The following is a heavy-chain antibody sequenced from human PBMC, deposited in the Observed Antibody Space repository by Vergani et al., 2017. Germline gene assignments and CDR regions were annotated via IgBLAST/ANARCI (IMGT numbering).Heavy chain of an antibody. CDR2: IYSGGST. Sequence: EVQLVESGGGLIQPGGSLRLSCAASGFTVSSNYMSWVRQAPGKGLEWVSFIYSGGSTYYADSVKGRFTISRDNSKNTLYLQMNSLRAEDTAVYYCARDGCSSTSCYTTFGYYGMDVWGQGTTVTVSS. CDR3: ARDGCSSTSCYTTFGYYGMDV. D-gene: IGHD2-2*02. V-gene: IGHV3-53*01. CDR1: GFTVSSNY. J-gene: IGHJ6*02.